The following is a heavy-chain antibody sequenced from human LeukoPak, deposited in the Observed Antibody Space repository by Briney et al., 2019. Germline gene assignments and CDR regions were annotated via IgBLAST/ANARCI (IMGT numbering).Heavy chain of an antibody. CDR1: GYTFTGYY. J-gene: IGHJ4*02. D-gene: IGHD6-19*01. CDR2: INPNSGGT. Sequence: ASVKVSCKASGYTFTGYYMHWVRQAPGQVLEWMGWINPNSGGTNYAQKFQGRVTMTRDTSISTAYMELSRLRSDDTAVYYCARVEPRGIAVAGPVFDYWGQGTLVTVSS. V-gene: IGHV1-2*02. CDR3: ARVEPRGIAVAGPVFDY.